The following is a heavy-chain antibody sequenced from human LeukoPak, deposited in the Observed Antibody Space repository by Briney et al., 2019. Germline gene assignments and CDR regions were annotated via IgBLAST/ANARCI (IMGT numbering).Heavy chain of an antibody. CDR1: GFTVSSNY. CDR2: IYSGGST. Sequence: GGALRLSCAASGFTVSSNYMSWVRQAPGKGLEWVSVIYSGGSTYYADSVKGRFTISRDNSKNTLYLQMNSLRAEDTAVYYCARASHYYDSSGSHDAFDIWGQGTMVTVSS. D-gene: IGHD3-22*01. J-gene: IGHJ3*02. V-gene: IGHV3-53*01. CDR3: ARASHYYDSSGSHDAFDI.